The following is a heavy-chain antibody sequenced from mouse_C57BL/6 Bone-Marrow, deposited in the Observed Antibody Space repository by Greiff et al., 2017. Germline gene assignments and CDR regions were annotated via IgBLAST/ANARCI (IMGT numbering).Heavy chain of an antibody. CDR1: GYTFTDYE. V-gene: IGHV1-15*01. J-gene: IGHJ3*01. Sequence: QVQLKESGAELVRPGASVTLSCKASGYTFTDYEMHWVKQTPVHGLEWIGAIDPETGGTAYNQKFKGKAILTADKSSSTAYMELRSLTSEDSAVYYCTRYGSSPWFAYWGQGTLVTVSA. D-gene: IGHD1-1*01. CDR3: TRYGSSPWFAY. CDR2: IDPETGGT.